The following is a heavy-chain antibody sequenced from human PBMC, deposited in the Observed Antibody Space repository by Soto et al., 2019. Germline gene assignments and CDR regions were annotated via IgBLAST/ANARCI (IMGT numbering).Heavy chain of an antibody. D-gene: IGHD3-9*01. V-gene: IGHV1-18*01. CDR1: GYTFTSYG. J-gene: IGHJ4*02. Sequence: SVKVSCKASGYTFTSYGISWVRQAPGQGLEWMGWIGAYNGNTNYAQKLRGRVTMTTDTSTSTAYMELRSLRSDDTAVYYCARGGYDILTGYYKLWGQGTLVTVSS. CDR3: ARGGYDILTGYYKL. CDR2: IGAYNGNT.